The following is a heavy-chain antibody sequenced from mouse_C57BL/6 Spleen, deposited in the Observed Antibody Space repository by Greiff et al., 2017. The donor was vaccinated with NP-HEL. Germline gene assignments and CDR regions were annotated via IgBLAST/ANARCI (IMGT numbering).Heavy chain of an antibody. CDR1: GYTFTSYG. V-gene: IGHV1-81*01. CDR3: ARSRDGYYSPAWFAY. D-gene: IGHD2-3*01. J-gene: IGHJ3*01. CDR2: IYPRSGNT. Sequence: VQLQQSGAELARPGASVKLSCKASGYTFTSYGISWVKQRTGQGLEWIGEIYPRSGNTYYNEKFKGKATLTADKSSSTAYMELRSLTSEDSAVYFCARSRDGYYSPAWFAYWGQGTLVTVSA.